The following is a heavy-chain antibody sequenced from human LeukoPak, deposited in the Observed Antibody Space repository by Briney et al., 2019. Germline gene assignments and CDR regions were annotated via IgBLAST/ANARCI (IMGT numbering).Heavy chain of an antibody. CDR2: ISHAGST. Sequence: PSETLSLTCAVSGDSISSSNWWSWVRQPPGKGLDWIGEISHAGSTKYNPSLKNRVTISKDNSKNQFSLKLNSVTAADTAVYYCARGDLGAFDIWGQGTMVTVSS. CDR3: ARGDLGAFDI. J-gene: IGHJ3*02. V-gene: IGHV4-4*02. CDR1: GDSISSSNW.